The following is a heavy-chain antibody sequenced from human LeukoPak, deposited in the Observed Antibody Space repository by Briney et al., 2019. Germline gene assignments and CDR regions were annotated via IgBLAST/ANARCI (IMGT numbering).Heavy chain of an antibody. CDR1: GYTFTGYY. J-gene: IGHJ4*02. V-gene: IGHV1-2*02. CDR3: VREGSNQMGSIHFDF. D-gene: IGHD5-24*01. CDR2: INPKSGGT. Sequence: GASVKVSCKASGYTFTGYYMHWLRLAPGQGLEWMGWINPKSGGTQFAMKFRGRVSMSTDPSISTVYMDVSSLISDDTAVYYCVREGSNQMGSIHFDFWGQGTQLTVSS.